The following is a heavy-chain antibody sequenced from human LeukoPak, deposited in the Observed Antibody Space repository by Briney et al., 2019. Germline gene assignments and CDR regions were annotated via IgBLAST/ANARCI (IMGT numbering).Heavy chain of an antibody. J-gene: IGHJ4*02. CDR3: ARFGWVPPAHFDY. CDR1: GFTLSNYW. CDR2: INTDGTTT. Sequence: GGSLRLSCAASGFTLSNYWMDWVRQAPGQGMVWVSHINTDGTTTNYAASVKGRFTISRDTAKNTLYLQMNSLRAEDTAVYYCARFGWVPPAHFDYWGQGALVTVSS. V-gene: IGHV3-74*01. D-gene: IGHD3-10*01.